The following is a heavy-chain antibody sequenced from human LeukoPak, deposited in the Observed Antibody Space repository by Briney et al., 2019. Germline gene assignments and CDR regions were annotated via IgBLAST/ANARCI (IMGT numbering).Heavy chain of an antibody. CDR1: GFTPNNYA. Sequence: GGSLRLSCAASGFTPNNYAMNWVRQAPGKGLEWVSTISGGGGSTYSSDSMKGRLTISRDNSKNTLYLQMNSLRAEDTAVYYCAKRGSSGWSNFDYWGQGTLVTVSS. J-gene: IGHJ4*02. D-gene: IGHD6-13*01. CDR2: ISGGGGST. V-gene: IGHV3-23*01. CDR3: AKRGSSGWSNFDY.